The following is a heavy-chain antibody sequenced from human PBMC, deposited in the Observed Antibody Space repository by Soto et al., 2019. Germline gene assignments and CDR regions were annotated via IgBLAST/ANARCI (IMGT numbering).Heavy chain of an antibody. Sequence: SETLSLTCAVYGGSFSGYYWSWIRQPPGKGLEWIGEINHSGSTNYNPSLKSRVTISVDTSKNQFSLKLSSVTAADTAVYYCARGSNYDSSGYYWFDPWGQGTLVTVSS. D-gene: IGHD3-22*01. J-gene: IGHJ5*02. CDR1: GGSFSGYY. CDR2: INHSGST. V-gene: IGHV4-34*01. CDR3: ARGSNYDSSGYYWFDP.